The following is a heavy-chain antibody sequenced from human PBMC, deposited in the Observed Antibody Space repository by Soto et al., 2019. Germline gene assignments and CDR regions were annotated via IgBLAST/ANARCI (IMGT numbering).Heavy chain of an antibody. D-gene: IGHD1-1*01. CDR2: ISDDGSTA. CDR1: GFTVYAYW. V-gene: IGHV3-74*01. J-gene: IGHJ4*02. Sequence: GGSLRLSCAVSGFTVYAYWIHWVRQVPGKGLTWVSRISDDGSTATYADSAKGRFVISRDNAKNSLYLEMNTLRVDDSGLYYCARGPRVSSTGTGAHWGRGTVVAVSS. CDR3: ARGPRVSSTGTGAH.